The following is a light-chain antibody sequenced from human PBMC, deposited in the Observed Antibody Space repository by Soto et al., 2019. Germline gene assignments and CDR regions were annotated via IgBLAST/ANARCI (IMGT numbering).Light chain of an antibody. Sequence: QSVLTQPPSASGTPGQRVTISCSGSSSNIGSHYVFWFQQLPGTAPKLLLYRIDQRPSGVPDRFSGSKSGTSASLAISGLRYEDEAGYYCAVWDDSLSGWVFGGGTKLTVL. J-gene: IGLJ3*02. CDR1: SSNIGSHY. V-gene: IGLV1-47*01. CDR2: RID. CDR3: AVWDDSLSGWV.